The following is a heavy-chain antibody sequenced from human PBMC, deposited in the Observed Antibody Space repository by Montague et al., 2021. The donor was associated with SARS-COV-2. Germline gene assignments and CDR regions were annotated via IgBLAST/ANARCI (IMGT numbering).Heavy chain of an antibody. J-gene: IGHJ3*02. CDR1: GFTFGDYA. CDR2: TSWNSGSR. V-gene: IGHV3-9*01. Sequence: RHSWSASGFTFGDYAMHWVRQTPGKGLEWVSGTSWNSGSRGYADSVKGRFTIYRDNAKNSLYLQMNSLRTEDTAFYYCAKDYYFGAFDIWGQGTMVTVSS. CDR3: AKDYYFGAFDI. D-gene: IGHD3-10*01.